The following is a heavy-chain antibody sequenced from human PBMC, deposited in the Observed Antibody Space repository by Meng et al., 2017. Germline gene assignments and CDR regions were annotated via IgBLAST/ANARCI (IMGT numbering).Heavy chain of an antibody. CDR2: ISYDGSNK. Sequence: GGSLRLSCAASGFTFSSYAMHWVRQAPGKGLEWVAVISYDGSNKYYADSVKGRFTISRDNSKNTLYQQMNSLRAEDTAVYYCARDTYYDSSGYTFDYWGQGTLVTVSS. J-gene: IGHJ4*02. V-gene: IGHV3-30*01. CDR3: ARDTYYDSSGYTFDY. D-gene: IGHD3-22*01. CDR1: GFTFSSYA.